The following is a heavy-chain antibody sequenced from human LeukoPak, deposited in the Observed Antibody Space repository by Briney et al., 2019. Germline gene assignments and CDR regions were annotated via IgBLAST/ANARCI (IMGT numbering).Heavy chain of an antibody. J-gene: IGHJ6*02. Sequence: LSGGSLRLSCAASGFTFSDHYMDWVRQAPGKGLEWVGRTRNKANSYTTEYAASVKGRFTISRDDSKNSLYLQMNSLRAEDTAAYYCARDRQPYYHYYGMDVWGQGTTVTVSS. V-gene: IGHV3-72*01. CDR3: ARDRQPYYHYYGMDV. D-gene: IGHD3-10*01. CDR1: GFTFSDHY. CDR2: TRNKANSYTT.